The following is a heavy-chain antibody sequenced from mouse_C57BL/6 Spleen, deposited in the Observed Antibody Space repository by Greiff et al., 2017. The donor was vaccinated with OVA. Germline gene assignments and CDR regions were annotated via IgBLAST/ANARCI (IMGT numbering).Heavy chain of an antibody. CDR1: GFSLTSYG. CDR3: AQGDYGNYYAMDY. CDR2: IWSGGST. Sequence: VQVVESGPGLVQPSQSLSITCTVSGFSLTSYGVHWVRQSPGKGLEWLGVIWSGGSTDYNAAFISRLSISKDNSKSQVFFKMNSLQADDTAIYYCAQGDYGNYYAMDYWGQGTSVTVSS. J-gene: IGHJ4*01. V-gene: IGHV2-2*01. D-gene: IGHD2-1*01.